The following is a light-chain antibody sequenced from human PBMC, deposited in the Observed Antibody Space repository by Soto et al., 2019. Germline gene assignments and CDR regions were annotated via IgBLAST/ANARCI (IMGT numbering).Light chain of an antibody. Sequence: QSALTQPRSVSGSPGQSVTISCSGTSSDVGGYNYVSWYQQHPGKVPKLMIYDVNKRPSGVPDRFSGSKSGNTASLTISGLQAEDEADYYCCSYAGSYTYVFGTGTKLTVL. J-gene: IGLJ1*01. CDR3: CSYAGSYTYV. V-gene: IGLV2-11*01. CDR1: SSDVGGYNY. CDR2: DVN.